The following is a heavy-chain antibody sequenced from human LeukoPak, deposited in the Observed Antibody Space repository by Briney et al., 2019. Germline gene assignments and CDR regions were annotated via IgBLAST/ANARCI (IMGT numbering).Heavy chain of an antibody. Sequence: GGSLRLSCAASGFTFSNYAMSWVRQVPGKRLEWVSAISSGAGTTGYADSVKGRFTISRDNSKSTIHLQMNSLRAEDTAVYYSAKDLEQSYSGWSTSYDAWGQGTLVTVSS. V-gene: IGHV3-23*01. D-gene: IGHD6-19*01. J-gene: IGHJ5*02. CDR1: GFTFSNYA. CDR2: ISSGAGTT. CDR3: AKDLEQSYSGWSTSYDA.